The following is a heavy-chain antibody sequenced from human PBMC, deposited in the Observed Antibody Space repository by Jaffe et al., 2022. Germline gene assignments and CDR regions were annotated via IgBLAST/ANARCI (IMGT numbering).Heavy chain of an antibody. CDR3: VAVGPGY. Sequence: EVQLVESGGGLVQPGGSLRLSCAASGLTFSNYEMNWVRQAPGKGLEWVSHISSSGSTIHYADSVKGRFIISRDNAKNSVYLQMNSLRAEDTGVYYCVAVGPGYWGQGTLVTVSS. CDR2: ISSSGSTI. CDR1: GLTFSNYE. J-gene: IGHJ4*02. V-gene: IGHV3-48*03.